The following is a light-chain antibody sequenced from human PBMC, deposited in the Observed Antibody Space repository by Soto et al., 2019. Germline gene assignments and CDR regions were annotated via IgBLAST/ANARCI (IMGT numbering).Light chain of an antibody. CDR3: ATRDESLDGHVV. Sequence: QSVLTQPPSASGTPGQSVTISCSGSNSNIGTKTVNWYHQPPGAAPRLLVYSTTYRPSGIPDRFSGSKSGTSASVAISGLRPDDEGDYFCATRDESLDGHVVFGTGTKLTVL. J-gene: IGLJ2*01. CDR1: NSNIGTKT. CDR2: STT. V-gene: IGLV1-44*01.